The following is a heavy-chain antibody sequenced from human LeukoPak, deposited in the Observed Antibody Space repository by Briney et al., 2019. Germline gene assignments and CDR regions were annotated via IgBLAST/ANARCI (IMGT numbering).Heavy chain of an antibody. CDR2: ISSSGSTI. J-gene: IGHJ4*02. CDR3: ARVGADYDILTGYPAYYFDY. D-gene: IGHD3-9*01. CDR1: GSTFSDYY. V-gene: IGHV3-11*04. Sequence: PGGSLRLSCAASGSTFSDYYMSWIRQAPGKGLEWVSYISSSGSTIYYADSVKGRFTISRDNAKNSLYLQMNSLRAEDTAVYYCARVGADYDILTGYPAYYFDYWGQGTLVTVSS.